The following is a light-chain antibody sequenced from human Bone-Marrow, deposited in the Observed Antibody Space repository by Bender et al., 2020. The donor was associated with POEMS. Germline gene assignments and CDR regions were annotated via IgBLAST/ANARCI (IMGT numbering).Light chain of an antibody. CDR1: NLGQRS. V-gene: IGLV3-25*03. J-gene: IGLJ3*02. Sequence: SSVVTQSPSVSVAPGQTATISCGADNLGQRSVHWYRQKPGQAPVLVVYDDSGRPSGIPERFSGSNSGTTVTLTIRGVQAEDEADYYCQSTDNSNSYSWVFGGGTKLTVL. CDR3: QSTDNSNSYSWV. CDR2: DDS.